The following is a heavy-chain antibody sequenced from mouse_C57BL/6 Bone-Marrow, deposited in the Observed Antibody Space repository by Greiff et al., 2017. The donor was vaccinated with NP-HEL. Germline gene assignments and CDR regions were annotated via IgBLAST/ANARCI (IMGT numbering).Heavy chain of an antibody. Sequence: VQLKQPGAELVKPGASVKVSCKASGYTFTSYWMHWVKQRPGQGLEWIGRIHPSDSDTNYNQKFKGKATLTVDKSSSTAYMQLSSLTSEDSAVYYCAIKEYYSNSGAYWGQGTLVTVSA. CDR2: IHPSDSDT. CDR1: GYTFTSYW. D-gene: IGHD2-5*01. CDR3: AIKEYYSNSGAY. J-gene: IGHJ3*01. V-gene: IGHV1-74*01.